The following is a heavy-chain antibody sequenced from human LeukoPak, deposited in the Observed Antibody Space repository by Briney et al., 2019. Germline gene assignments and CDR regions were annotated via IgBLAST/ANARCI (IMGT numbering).Heavy chain of an antibody. CDR3: AREGEYYYDSSGFPTYPLGY. J-gene: IGHJ4*02. D-gene: IGHD3-22*01. CDR2: IYHSGST. CDR1: GYSISSGYY. V-gene: IGHV4-38-2*02. Sequence: SETLSLTCTVSGYSISSGYYWGWIRQPPGKGLEWIGSIYHSGSTYYNPSLKSRVTISVDTSKNQFSLKLSSVTAADTAVYYCAREGEYYYDSSGFPTYPLGYWGQGTLVTVSS.